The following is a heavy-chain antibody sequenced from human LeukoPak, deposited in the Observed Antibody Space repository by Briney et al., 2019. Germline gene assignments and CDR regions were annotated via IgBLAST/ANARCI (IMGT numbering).Heavy chain of an antibody. J-gene: IGHJ4*02. Sequence: ASVKVSCKASGYTFTSYAMHWVRQAPGQRLEWMGWINAGNGNTKYSQEFQGRVTITRDTSASTAYMDLSSLRSEDMAVYYCARGRCTNGVCPFDYWGQGTLVTVSS. V-gene: IGHV1-3*03. CDR3: ARGRCTNGVCPFDY. D-gene: IGHD2-8*01. CDR2: INAGNGNT. CDR1: GYTFTSYA.